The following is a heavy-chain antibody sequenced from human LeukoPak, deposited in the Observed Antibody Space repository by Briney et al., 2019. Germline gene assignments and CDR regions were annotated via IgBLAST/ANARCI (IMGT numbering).Heavy chain of an antibody. J-gene: IGHJ4*02. CDR2: IRNDGSDK. Sequence: GLEWVATIRNDGSDKYYADSVKGRFTISRDNTKNSLSLEINSLRAEDTALYYCARATSADKEDYWGQGTLVTVSS. CDR3: ARATSADKEDY. V-gene: IGHV3-7*01. D-gene: IGHD3-3*01.